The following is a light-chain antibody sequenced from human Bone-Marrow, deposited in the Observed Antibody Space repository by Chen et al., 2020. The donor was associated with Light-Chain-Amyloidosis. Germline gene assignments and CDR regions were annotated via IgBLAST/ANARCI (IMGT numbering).Light chain of an antibody. V-gene: IGKV3-15*01. J-gene: IGKJ4*01. Sequence: EIVMTQSPATLSLSPGERATLSCGASQGLNNKLAWYQQIPGQAPRLLISDASTRATDIPSRFRGSGSGTEFTLTITSLTSEDFALYYCQQYNDWPLTFGGGTKVE. CDR3: QQYNDWPLT. CDR2: DAS. CDR1: QGLNNK.